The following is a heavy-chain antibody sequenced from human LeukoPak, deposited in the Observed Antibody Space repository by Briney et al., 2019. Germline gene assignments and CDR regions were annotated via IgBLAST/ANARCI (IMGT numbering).Heavy chain of an antibody. CDR1: GGSISSYY. D-gene: IGHD6-13*01. Sequence: PSETLSLTCTVPGGSISSYYWSWIRQPAGKGLEWIGYIYYSGSTNYNPSLKSRVTISVDTSKNQFSLKLSSVTAADTAVYYCARIAEYSSSWYTYYYYGMDVWGQGTMVTVSS. CDR3: ARIAEYSSSWYTYYYYGMDV. V-gene: IGHV4-59*01. J-gene: IGHJ6*02. CDR2: IYYSGST.